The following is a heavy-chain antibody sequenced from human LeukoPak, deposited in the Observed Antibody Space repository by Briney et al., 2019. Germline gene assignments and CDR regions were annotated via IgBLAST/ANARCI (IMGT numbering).Heavy chain of an antibody. CDR3: ARRRTIVVVTSRKPGAFDI. CDR2: INHSGST. CDR1: GGSFSGYY. V-gene: IGHV4-34*01. J-gene: IGHJ3*02. D-gene: IGHD3-22*01. Sequence: SETLSLTCAVYGGSFSGYYWSWIRQPPGKGLEWIGEINHSGSTNYNPSLKSRATISVDTSKNQFSLKLSSVTAADTAVYYCARRRTIVVVTSRKPGAFDIWGQGTMVTVSS.